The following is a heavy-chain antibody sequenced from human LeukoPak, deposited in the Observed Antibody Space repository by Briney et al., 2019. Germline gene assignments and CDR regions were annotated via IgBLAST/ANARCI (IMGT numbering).Heavy chain of an antibody. CDR3: ARELACSSTSCPNWFDP. CDR1: GVSISSYY. Sequence: SETLSLTCTVSGVSISSYYWGWIRQPPGKGLEWIGYIYYSGSTNYNPSLKSRVTISVDTSKNQFSLKLSSVTAADTAVYYCARELACSSTSCPNWFDPWGQGTLVTVSS. D-gene: IGHD2-2*01. V-gene: IGHV4-59*01. CDR2: IYYSGST. J-gene: IGHJ5*02.